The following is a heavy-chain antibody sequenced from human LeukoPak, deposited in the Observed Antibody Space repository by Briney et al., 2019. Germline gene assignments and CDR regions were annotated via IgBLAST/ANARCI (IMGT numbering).Heavy chain of an antibody. D-gene: IGHD3-22*01. CDR3: ARGGNYYDSSGYYWSHWFDP. V-gene: IGHV4-34*01. CDR1: GGSFSGYY. Sequence: SETLSLTCAVYGGSFSGYYWSWIRQPPGKGLEWSGEINHSGSTNYNPSLKSRVTISVDTSKNQFSLKLSSVTAADTAVYYCARGGNYYDSSGYYWSHWFDPWGQGTLVTVSS. J-gene: IGHJ5*02. CDR2: INHSGST.